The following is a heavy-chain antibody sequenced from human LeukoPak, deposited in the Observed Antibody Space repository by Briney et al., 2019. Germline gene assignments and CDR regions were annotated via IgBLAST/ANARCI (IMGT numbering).Heavy chain of an antibody. J-gene: IGHJ4*02. CDR1: GITLSNYG. D-gene: IGHD3-16*02. CDR2: ISSSGSTT. Sequence: GGSLRLSCAVSGITLSNYGMSWVRQAPGKGLEWVSYISSSGSTTYYAGSVKGRFTISRDNAKNSLYLQMNSLRAEDTAVYYCAGTYDYVWGSYRHTSNWGQGTLVTVSS. V-gene: IGHV3-11*01. CDR3: AGTYDYVWGSYRHTSN.